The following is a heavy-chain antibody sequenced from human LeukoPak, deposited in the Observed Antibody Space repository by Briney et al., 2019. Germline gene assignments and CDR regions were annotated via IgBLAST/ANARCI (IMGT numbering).Heavy chain of an antibody. CDR1: GGSFSGYY. CDR3: ARHPRACSSTSCYSAWFDP. V-gene: IGHV4-34*01. CDR2: INHSGST. D-gene: IGHD2-2*01. Sequence: SETLSLTCAVYGGSFSGYYWSWIRQPPGKGLEWIGEINHSGSTNYNPSLKNRVTISVDTSKNQFSLKLSSVTAADTAVYYCARHPRACSSTSCYSAWFDPWGQGTLVTVSS. J-gene: IGHJ5*02.